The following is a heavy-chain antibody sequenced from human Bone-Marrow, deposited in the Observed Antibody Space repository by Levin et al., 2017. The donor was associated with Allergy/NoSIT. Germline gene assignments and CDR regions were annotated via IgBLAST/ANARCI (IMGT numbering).Heavy chain of an antibody. Sequence: PGGSLRLSCAASGFTVKNNYMSWVRQAPGKGLEWVSVIYSGGSTYYADSVKGRFTISRDNSKNTLYLQMNSLRAEDTAVYYCASGRGDDLWSAYKYYFDYWGQGTLVTVSS. CDR2: IYSGGST. CDR3: ASGRGDDLWSAYKYYFDY. J-gene: IGHJ4*02. V-gene: IGHV3-66*01. CDR1: GFTVKNNY. D-gene: IGHD3-3*01.